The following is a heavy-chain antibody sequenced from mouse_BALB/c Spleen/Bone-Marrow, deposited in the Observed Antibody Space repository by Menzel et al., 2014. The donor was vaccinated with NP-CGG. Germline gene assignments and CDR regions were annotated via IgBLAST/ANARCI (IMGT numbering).Heavy chain of an antibody. CDR3: ARASYYYGSRYDY. J-gene: IGHJ2*01. Sequence: VQVVESGPGLVAPSQSLSIPCTVSGFSLTSYGVHWVRQPPGKGLEWLGVIGIGGSTNYNSALMSRLSISKDNSKSQVFLKMNSLQTDDTALYYCARASYYYGSRYDYWGQGTTLTVSS. D-gene: IGHD1-1*01. V-gene: IGHV2-9*02. CDR1: GFSLTSYG. CDR2: IGIGGST.